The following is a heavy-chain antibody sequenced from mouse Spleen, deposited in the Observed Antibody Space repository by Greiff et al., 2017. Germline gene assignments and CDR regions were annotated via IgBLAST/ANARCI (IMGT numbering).Heavy chain of an antibody. Sequence: QVQLQQPGTELVKPGASVKLSCKASGYTFTSYWMHWVKQRPGQGLEWIGNINPSNGGTNYNEKFKSKAKLTVDKSSSTAYMQLSSLTSEDSAVYYCARVKFITTVVATEYYAMDYWGQGTSVTVSS. CDR2: INPSNGGT. D-gene: IGHD1-1*01. CDR3: ARVKFITTVVATEYYAMDY. CDR1: GYTFTSYW. J-gene: IGHJ4*01. V-gene: IGHV1-53*01.